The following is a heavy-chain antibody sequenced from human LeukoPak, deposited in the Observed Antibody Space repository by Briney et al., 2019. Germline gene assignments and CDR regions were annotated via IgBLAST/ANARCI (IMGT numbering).Heavy chain of an antibody. CDR2: IYYSGST. D-gene: IGHD3-10*01. J-gene: IGHJ4*02. V-gene: IGHV4-59*01. Sequence: PSETLSLTCTVSGGSISSYYWSWIRRPPGKGLEWVGYIYYSGSTNYNPSLKSRVTISVDTSKNQFSLKLSSVTAADTAVYYCASLRFYGSGSYYRKYYFDYWGQGTLVTVSS. CDR1: GGSISSYY. CDR3: ASLRFYGSGSYYRKYYFDY.